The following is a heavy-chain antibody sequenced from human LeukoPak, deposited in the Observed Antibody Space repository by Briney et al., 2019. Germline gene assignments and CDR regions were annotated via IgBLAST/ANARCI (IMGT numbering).Heavy chain of an antibody. D-gene: IGHD6-13*01. Sequence: GGSLRLSCAASGFTFSDYYMSWFRRAPGKGLEWVSYISSSGNTIYYADSVKGRFTISRDNAKNSLYLQMNSLRAEDTAVYYCARDGESIAAAGWDFDYWGQGTLVTVSS. CDR1: GFTFSDYY. CDR2: ISSSGNTI. CDR3: ARDGESIAAAGWDFDY. V-gene: IGHV3-11*04. J-gene: IGHJ4*02.